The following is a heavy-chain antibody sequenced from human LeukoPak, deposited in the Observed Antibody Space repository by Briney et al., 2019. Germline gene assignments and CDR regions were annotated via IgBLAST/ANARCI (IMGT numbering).Heavy chain of an antibody. Sequence: ASVKVSCKASGYTFTGYYMHWVRQAPGQGLEWMGWINPNSGGTNYAQKFQGRVTMTRDTSISTAYMELSRLRSDDTAVYYCARNTYYYDSSGNWGQGTPVTVSS. D-gene: IGHD3-22*01. J-gene: IGHJ4*02. CDR2: INPNSGGT. CDR1: GYTFTGYY. CDR3: ARNTYYYDSSGN. V-gene: IGHV1-2*02.